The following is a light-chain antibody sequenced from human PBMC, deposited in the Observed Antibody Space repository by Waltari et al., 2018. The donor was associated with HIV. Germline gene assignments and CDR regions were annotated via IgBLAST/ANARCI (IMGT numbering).Light chain of an antibody. V-gene: IGKV3-15*01. Sequence: EIVMAQSPATLSVSPGETSTVSCRARQSVSNSLAWYQQKPGQAPRLLIYGASTRATGIAARFSGSGSGTDFTLTISSLQSEDFAVYYCQQYSNWPLTFGGGTKVEV. J-gene: IGKJ4*01. CDR1: QSVSNS. CDR2: GAS. CDR3: QQYSNWPLT.